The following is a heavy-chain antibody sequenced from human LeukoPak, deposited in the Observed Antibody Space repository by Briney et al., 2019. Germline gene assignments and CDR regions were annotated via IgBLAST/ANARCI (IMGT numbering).Heavy chain of an antibody. D-gene: IGHD6-13*01. J-gene: IGHJ5*02. CDR1: GGSFSGYY. V-gene: IGHV4-34*01. CDR2: INHSGST. Sequence: SETLSLTCAVYGGSFSGYYWSWIRQPPGKGLEWIGEINHSGSTNCNPSLKSRVTISVDTSKNQFSLKLSSVTAADTAVYYCARVTVFVAAVGDWFDPWGQGTLVTVSS. CDR3: ARVTVFVAAVGDWFDP.